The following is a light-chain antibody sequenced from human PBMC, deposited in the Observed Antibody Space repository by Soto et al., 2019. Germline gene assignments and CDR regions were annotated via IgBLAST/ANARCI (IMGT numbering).Light chain of an antibody. CDR1: QSISSY. CDR3: QQYHTYPWT. CDR2: DAS. J-gene: IGKJ1*01. V-gene: IGKV1-5*01. Sequence: DIPMTQSPSTLSASVGDRVTITCRASQSISSYLAWYQQKPGKAPKVLIFDASSLESGVPSRFSGSGSGTEFTLSISGLQPDDFATYYCQQYHTYPWTFGQGTKVEIK.